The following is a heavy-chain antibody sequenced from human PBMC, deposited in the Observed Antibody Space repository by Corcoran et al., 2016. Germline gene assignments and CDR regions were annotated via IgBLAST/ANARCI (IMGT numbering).Heavy chain of an antibody. J-gene: IGHJ4*02. Sequence: QVTLRESGPALVKPTQTLTLTCTFSGFSLSTSGMCVTWIRQPPGKALEWLALIDWDDNKYYSTSLKTRLTISKDTSKNQGVLTMTNMDSVDTATYYGARSWYGDHLGYWGQGTLVTVSS. CDR1: GFSLSTSGMC. CDR3: ARSWYGDHLGY. D-gene: IGHD4-17*01. V-gene: IGHV2-70*13. CDR2: IDWDDNK.